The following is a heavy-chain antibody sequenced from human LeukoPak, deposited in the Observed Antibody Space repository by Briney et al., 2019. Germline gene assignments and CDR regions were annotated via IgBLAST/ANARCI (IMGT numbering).Heavy chain of an antibody. D-gene: IGHD5-24*01. Sequence: SVKVSCKASGGTFSSYTISWVRQAPGQGLEWMGRIIPILGIANYAQKFQGRVTITADKSTITAYMELSSLRSEDTAVYSCAVKMATLGAFDIWGQGKMVTVSS. CDR1: GGTFSSYT. J-gene: IGHJ3*02. CDR3: AVKMATLGAFDI. V-gene: IGHV1-69*02. CDR2: IIPILGIA.